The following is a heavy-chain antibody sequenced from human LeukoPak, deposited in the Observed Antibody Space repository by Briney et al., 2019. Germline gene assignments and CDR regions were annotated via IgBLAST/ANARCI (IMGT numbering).Heavy chain of an antibody. D-gene: IGHD3-3*01. CDR3: AKDNLHYDFWSGYYEGGNWFDP. CDR2: IRYDGSNK. V-gene: IGHV3-30*02. Sequence: GGSLRLSCAASGFTFSSYGMHWVRQAPGKGLEWVAFIRYDGSNKYYADYVKGRFTISRDNSKNTLYLQMNSLRAEDTAVYYCAKDNLHYDFWSGYYEGGNWFDPWGQGTLVTVSS. CDR1: GFTFSSYG. J-gene: IGHJ5*02.